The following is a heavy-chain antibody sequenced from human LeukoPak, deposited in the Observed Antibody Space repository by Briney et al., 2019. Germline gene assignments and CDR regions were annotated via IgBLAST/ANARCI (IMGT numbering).Heavy chain of an antibody. CDR1: GYTFTKYY. V-gene: IGHV1-46*01. Sequence: ASVKVSCKASGYTFTKYYMNWVRQAPGQGLEWMGIMHPTGDSTNYAQKFQGRVTLTRNTSTGTSHMELSSLTSEDTAVYYCARHDFDLPMIYSFFVHWGQGTLVTVSS. D-gene: IGHD3-3*01. CDR2: MHPTGDST. CDR3: ARHDFDLPMIYSFFVH. J-gene: IGHJ5*02.